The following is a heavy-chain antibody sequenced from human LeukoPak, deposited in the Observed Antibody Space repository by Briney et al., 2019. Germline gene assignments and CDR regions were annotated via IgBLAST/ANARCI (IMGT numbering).Heavy chain of an antibody. J-gene: IGHJ4*02. V-gene: IGHV3-11*01. CDR1: GFTFSDYY. CDR3: ARVGSSSWYLSFYFDY. D-gene: IGHD6-13*01. CDR2: ISSSGSTI. Sequence: TGGSLRLSCAASGFTFSDYYMSWIRQAPGKGLEWVSYISSSGSTIYYADSVKGRFTISRDNAKNSLYLQMNSLRAEDTAVYYCARVGSSSWYLSFYFDYWGQGTLVTVSS.